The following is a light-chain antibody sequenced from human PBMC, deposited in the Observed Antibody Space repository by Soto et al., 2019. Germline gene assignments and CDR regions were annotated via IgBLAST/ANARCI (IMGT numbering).Light chain of an antibody. V-gene: IGLV2-14*01. J-gene: IGLJ3*02. Sequence: QSALTQPASVSGSPGQSITISCTGTSSDVGGYNYVSWYQQHPGKAPKLMIYEVSNRPSGVSNRFSGSKSGNTASLTISGVQAEDEADYYCSSFTSINTGVFGGGTKVTVL. CDR3: SSFTSINTGV. CDR2: EVS. CDR1: SSDVGGYNY.